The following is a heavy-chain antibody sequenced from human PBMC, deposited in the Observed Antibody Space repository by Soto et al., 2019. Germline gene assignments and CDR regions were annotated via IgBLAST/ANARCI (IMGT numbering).Heavy chain of an antibody. V-gene: IGHV2-5*02. Sequence: SGPRGEPTQTLTLTCTFSGFSLSTSGVGVGWIRQPPGKALEWLALIYWDDDKRYSPSLKSRLTITKDTSKNQVVLTMTNMDPVDTATYYCAHKNPFGVVDAFDIWGQGAMVTVSS. CDR3: AHKNPFGVVDAFDI. CDR1: GFSLSTSGVG. CDR2: IYWDDDK. J-gene: IGHJ3*02. D-gene: IGHD3-3*01.